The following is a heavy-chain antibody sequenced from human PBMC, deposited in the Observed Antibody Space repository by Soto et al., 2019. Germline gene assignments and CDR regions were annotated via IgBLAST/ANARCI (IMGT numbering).Heavy chain of an antibody. Sequence: SLRLSCAASGFTFSSYGMHWVRQAPGKGLEWXAVXXYDGXXXYXXXSVKGRFTISRDNSKNTLYPQMNSLRAEDTAVYYCARANSYGPFDYWGQGTLVTASS. J-gene: IGHJ4*02. CDR2: XXYDGXXX. CDR3: ARANSYGPFDY. V-gene: IGHV3-33*01. D-gene: IGHD5-18*01. CDR1: GFTFSSYG.